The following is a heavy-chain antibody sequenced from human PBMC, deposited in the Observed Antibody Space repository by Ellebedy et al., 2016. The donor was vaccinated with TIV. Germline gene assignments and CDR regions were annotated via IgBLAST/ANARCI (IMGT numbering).Heavy chain of an antibody. V-gene: IGHV3-33*01. Sequence: GESLKISCAASGFTFSSYGMHWVRQAPGKGLEWVAVIWSDGSNKYYADSVKGRFTISRDNSKNTLYLQMNSLRAEDTAVYYCAREDDILTGQLDYWGQGTLVTVSS. D-gene: IGHD3-9*01. J-gene: IGHJ4*02. CDR1: GFTFSSYG. CDR3: AREDDILTGQLDY. CDR2: IWSDGSNK.